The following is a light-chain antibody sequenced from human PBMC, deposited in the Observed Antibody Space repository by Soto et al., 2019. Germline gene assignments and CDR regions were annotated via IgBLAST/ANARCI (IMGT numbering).Light chain of an antibody. Sequence: EIVMTQSPATLSVSPGERATLSCRASQSVSSXLAWYQQKPGQAPRLLIYGASTRATGIPARFSGSGSGTEFXXXXSSXXSEDFAVYYCQQYNNWPPLTFGGGTKVEIK. V-gene: IGKV3-15*01. J-gene: IGKJ4*01. CDR3: QQYNNWPPLT. CDR2: GAS. CDR1: QSVSSX.